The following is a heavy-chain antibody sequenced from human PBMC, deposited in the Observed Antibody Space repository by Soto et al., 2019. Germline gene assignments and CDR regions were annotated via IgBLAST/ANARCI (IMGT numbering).Heavy chain of an antibody. CDR3: ARGFADFWSGQKGANYYYYYGMDV. J-gene: IGHJ6*02. D-gene: IGHD3-3*01. CDR2: IIAFYGNT. CDR1: GYTFTSYG. V-gene: IGHV1-18*01. Sequence: GASVKVSCKASGYTFTSYGISWVRQAPGRGLEWMGWIIAFYGNTNYAQKFQGRVTITTDESTSTAYMELSSLRSEDTAVYYCARGFADFWSGQKGANYYYYYGMDVWGQGTTVTVSS.